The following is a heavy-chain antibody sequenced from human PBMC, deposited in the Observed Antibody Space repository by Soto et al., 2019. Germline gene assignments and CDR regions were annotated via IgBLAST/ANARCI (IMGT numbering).Heavy chain of an antibody. CDR3: ARDKEYSRSSGKYYNYYMVV. Sequence: QVQLQESGPGLVKPSQTLSLTCTVSGGSISSGGYYWSWIRQHPGKGLEWIGYIYYSGSTYYNPSINSRVTMSVDTSKNQFSQKLSSVTAADKTVYYCARDKEYSRSSGKYYNYYMVVCGKGTTVTVSS. CDR1: GGSISSGGYY. J-gene: IGHJ6*03. D-gene: IGHD6-6*01. CDR2: IYYSGST. V-gene: IGHV4-31*03.